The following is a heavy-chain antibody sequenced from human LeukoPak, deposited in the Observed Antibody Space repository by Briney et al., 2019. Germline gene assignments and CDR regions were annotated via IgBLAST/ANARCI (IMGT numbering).Heavy chain of an antibody. J-gene: IGHJ4*02. Sequence: GESLKISCKHSEYSFPNYCIGWVRQMPGKGLEWMGIIYPDDSDTRYSPSFQGQVTISADKSISAAYLQWSSLKASDTAMYYCAIGRGGQQLGDYWGQGTLVTVSS. CDR2: IYPDDSDT. CDR3: AIGRGGQQLGDY. V-gene: IGHV5-51*01. CDR1: EYSFPNYC. D-gene: IGHD6-13*01.